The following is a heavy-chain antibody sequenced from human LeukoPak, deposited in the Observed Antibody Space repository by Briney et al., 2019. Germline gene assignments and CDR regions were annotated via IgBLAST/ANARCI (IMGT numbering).Heavy chain of an antibody. J-gene: IGHJ4*02. V-gene: IGHV3-48*04. CDR3: ARDFDGDYYFDY. CDR1: GFTFSSYS. D-gene: IGHD4-17*01. Sequence: PGGSLRLSCAASGFTFSSYSMNWVRQAPGKGLEWVSYISSSGSTIYYADSVKGRFTISRDNAKNSLYLQMNSLRAEDTAVYYCARDFDGDYYFDYWGQGTLVTVSS. CDR2: ISSSGSTI.